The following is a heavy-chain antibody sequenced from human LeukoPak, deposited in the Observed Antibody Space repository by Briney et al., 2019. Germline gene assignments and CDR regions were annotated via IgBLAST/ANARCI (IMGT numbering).Heavy chain of an antibody. J-gene: IGHJ6*02. CDR2: ISSSGSTI. Sequence: PGGSLRLSCAASGFTFSSYEMNWVRQAPGKGLEWVSYISSSGSTIYYADSVKGRFTISRDNAKNSLYLQMNSLRAEDTAVYHCARTYCSSTSCYLYYYYYGMDVWGQGTTVTVSS. CDR1: GFTFSSYE. D-gene: IGHD2-2*01. CDR3: ARTYCSSTSCYLYYYYYGMDV. V-gene: IGHV3-48*03.